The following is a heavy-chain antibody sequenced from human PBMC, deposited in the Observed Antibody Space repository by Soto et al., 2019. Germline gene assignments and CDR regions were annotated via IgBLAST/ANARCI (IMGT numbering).Heavy chain of an antibody. CDR2: VSGSGGTT. V-gene: IGHV3-23*01. CDR1: GFTFSNYA. Sequence: EVQLLESGGGLVQPGGSLRLSCAASGFTFSNYAMSWFRQAPGKGLEWVSAVSGSGGTTYYADSVKGRFAISRDQSKNTLYLQMNNLRADDTAVYYCARVLVGPRVAYDAFDIWGQGTMVTVSS. J-gene: IGHJ3*02. CDR3: ARVLVGPRVAYDAFDI. D-gene: IGHD2-8*02.